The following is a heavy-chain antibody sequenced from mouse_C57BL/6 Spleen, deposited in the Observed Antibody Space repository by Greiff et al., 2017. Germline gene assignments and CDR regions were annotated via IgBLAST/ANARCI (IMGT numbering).Heavy chain of an antibody. CDR2: IYPGSGSN. Sequence: VQLQQPGAELVKPGASVKMSCKASGYTFTSYWITWVKQRPGQGLEWIGDIYPGSGSNNYNEKFKSKATLTVDTSSSTAYMQLSSLTSEDSAVYYCARSGGKLLRYGVDYWGQGTTLTVSS. V-gene: IGHV1-55*01. J-gene: IGHJ2*01. CDR3: ARSGGKLLRYGVDY. D-gene: IGHD1-1*01. CDR1: GYTFTSYW.